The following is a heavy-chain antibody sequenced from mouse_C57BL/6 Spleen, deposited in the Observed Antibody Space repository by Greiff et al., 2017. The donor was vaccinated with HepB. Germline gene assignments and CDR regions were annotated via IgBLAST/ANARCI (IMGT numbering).Heavy chain of an antibody. CDR2: INPNNGGT. CDR1: GYTFTDYN. V-gene: IGHV1-18*01. J-gene: IGHJ3*01. Sequence: EVQLQQSGPELVKPGASVKIPCKASGYTFTDYNMDWVKQSHGKSLEWIGDINPNNGGTIYNQKFKGKATLTVDKSSSTAYMELRSLTSEDTAVYYCARMGGYYDYERFAYWGQGTLVTVSA. CDR3: ARMGGYYDYERFAY. D-gene: IGHD2-4*01.